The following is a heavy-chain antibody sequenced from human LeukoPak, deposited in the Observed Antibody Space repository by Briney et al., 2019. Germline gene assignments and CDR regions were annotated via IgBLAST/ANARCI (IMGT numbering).Heavy chain of an antibody. V-gene: IGHV4-39*01. J-gene: IGHJ6*02. Sequence: PSETLSLTCTVSGGSINSSTYYWGWIRQPPGKGLEWIGSIDYSGSTYYHPSLKSRVTISVDTSKNQFSLKLSSVTAADTAVYYCSHYDFWSGSANNNDMDVWGQGTTVTVSS. CDR2: IDYSGST. CDR3: SHYDFWSGSANNNDMDV. CDR1: GGSINSSTYY. D-gene: IGHD3-3*01.